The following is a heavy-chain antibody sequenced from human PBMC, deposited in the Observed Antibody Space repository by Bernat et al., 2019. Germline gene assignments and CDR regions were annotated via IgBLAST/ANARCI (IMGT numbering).Heavy chain of an antibody. D-gene: IGHD1-26*01. CDR3: AKDLRGSYPLDY. J-gene: IGHJ4*02. CDR1: GFTFSNYG. Sequence: QVQLVESGGSVVQPGRSLRLSCAASGFTFSNYGMHWVRQAPGKGLEWVAVISYDGSNKYYADSVKGRFTISRDNSKNTLYLQMNSLRAEDTAVYYCAKDLRGSYPLDYWGQGTLVTVSS. V-gene: IGHV3-30*18. CDR2: ISYDGSNK.